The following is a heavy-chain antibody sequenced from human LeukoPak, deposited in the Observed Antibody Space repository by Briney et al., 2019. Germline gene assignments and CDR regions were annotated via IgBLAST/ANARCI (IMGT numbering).Heavy chain of an antibody. V-gene: IGHV3-48*02. CDR2: ISSSSSTI. J-gene: IGHJ4*02. CDR3: ARDLNSDSSGYYYV. CDR1: GFTFSNAW. D-gene: IGHD3-22*01. Sequence: GGSLRLSCAASGFTFSNAWMSWVRQAPGKGLEWVSYISSSSSTIYYADSVKGRFTISRDNAKNSLYLQMNSLRDEDTAVYYCARDLNSDSSGYYYVWGQGTLVTVSS.